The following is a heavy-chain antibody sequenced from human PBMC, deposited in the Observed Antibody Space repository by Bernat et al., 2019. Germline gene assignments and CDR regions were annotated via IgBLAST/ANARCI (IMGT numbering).Heavy chain of an antibody. CDR2: INHRGST. V-gene: IGHV4-34*01. Sequence: QVQLQQWGAGLLKPSETLSLTCAVYGGSFSGYYWSWIRQPPGKGLEWIGEINHRGSTNYNPSLKRRVTISVDTSKNQFSLKLSSVTAADTAVYYCARRTRIAARPRGFHYWGQGTLFTV. CDR3: ARRTRIAARPRGFHY. D-gene: IGHD6-6*01. CDR1: GGSFSGYY. J-gene: IGHJ4*02.